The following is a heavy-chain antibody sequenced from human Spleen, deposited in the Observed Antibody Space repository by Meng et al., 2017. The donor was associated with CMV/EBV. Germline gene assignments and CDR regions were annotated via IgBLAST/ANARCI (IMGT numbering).Heavy chain of an antibody. Sequence: GFVFGCYAMCWVRQVQGKVPEWVSGINWNGDGINYADSVKGRFTISRDNGKKFLYLQMNSLRAEDTALYYCARDTGLEIGLFDFWGQGILVTVSS. CDR3: ARDTGLEIGLFDF. D-gene: IGHD3/OR15-3a*01. V-gene: IGHV3-20*03. CDR1: GFVFGCYA. J-gene: IGHJ4*01. CDR2: INWNGDGI.